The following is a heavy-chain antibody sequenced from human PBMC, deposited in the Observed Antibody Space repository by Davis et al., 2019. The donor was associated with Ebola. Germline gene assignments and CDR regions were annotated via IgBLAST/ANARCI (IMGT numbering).Heavy chain of an antibody. D-gene: IGHD4-17*01. CDR1: GGSFSGYY. CDR2: INHSGRT. V-gene: IGHV4-34*01. Sequence: PGGSLRLSCAVYGGSFSGYYWSWNRQPPGKGLEWIGEINHSGRTNYHTSLKSRVTISVDTSKNQFSLKLSSVTAADTAVYYCARGAYGDYEGSWFDPWCQGTLVTVSS. J-gene: IGHJ5*02. CDR3: ARGAYGDYEGSWFDP.